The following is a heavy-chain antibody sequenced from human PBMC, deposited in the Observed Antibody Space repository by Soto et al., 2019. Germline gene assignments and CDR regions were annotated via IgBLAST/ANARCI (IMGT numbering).Heavy chain of an antibody. V-gene: IGHV3-30*18. CDR3: AKLNTHYFDSSGPVPLYNIDY. J-gene: IGHJ4*01. Sequence: QVQLVESGGGVVQPGRSLRLSCAASGFIVSFYGMHWVRQAPGKGLEWVAVISDDGSRKYYADSVKGRFTISRDNSKNTVSLQMNSLRAEDTAVYYCAKLNTHYFDSSGPVPLYNIDYWGQGTLVTVSS. CDR2: ISDDGSRK. D-gene: IGHD3-22*01. CDR1: GFIVSFYG.